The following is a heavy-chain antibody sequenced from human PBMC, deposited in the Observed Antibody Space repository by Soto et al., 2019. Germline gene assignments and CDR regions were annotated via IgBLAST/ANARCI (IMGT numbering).Heavy chain of an antibody. Sequence: GGSLRLSCAASGFTVSSNYMSWVRQAPGKGLEWVSVIYSGGSTYYADSVKGRFTISRDNSKNTLYLQMNSLRAEDTAVYYCARERNCGGDCYAFDIWGQGTMVTVSS. CDR2: IYSGGST. CDR1: GFTVSSNY. J-gene: IGHJ3*02. CDR3: ARERNCGGDCYAFDI. D-gene: IGHD2-21*01. V-gene: IGHV3-66*01.